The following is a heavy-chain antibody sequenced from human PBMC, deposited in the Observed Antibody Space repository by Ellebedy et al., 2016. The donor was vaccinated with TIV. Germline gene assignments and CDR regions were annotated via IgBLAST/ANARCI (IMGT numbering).Heavy chain of an antibody. D-gene: IGHD1-1*01. CDR3: TKDGSGTMNF. CDR2: MNGDGNER. J-gene: IGHJ4*02. V-gene: IGHV3-7*01. CDR1: GFTFSTSW. Sequence: PGGSLRLSCAVSGFTFSTSWMSWVRQAPGQGLEWVANMNGDGNERYYVDSVEGRSTISRDNTRNSLYLQMNSLRADDTAVYYCTKDGSGTMNFWGQGTLVTVSS.